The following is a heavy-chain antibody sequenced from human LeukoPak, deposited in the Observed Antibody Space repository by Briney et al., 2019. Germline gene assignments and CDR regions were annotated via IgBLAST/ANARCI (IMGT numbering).Heavy chain of an antibody. CDR1: GGTFSSYA. Sequence: SVKVSCKASGGTFSSYAISWVRQAPGQGLEWMGRIIPIFGTANHAQKFQGRVTITTDESTSTAYMELSSLRSEDTAVYYCARSLRYCSGGSCYWLYYFDYWGQGTLVTVSS. CDR2: IIPIFGTA. V-gene: IGHV1-69*05. D-gene: IGHD2-15*01. J-gene: IGHJ4*02. CDR3: ARSLRYCSGGSCYWLYYFDY.